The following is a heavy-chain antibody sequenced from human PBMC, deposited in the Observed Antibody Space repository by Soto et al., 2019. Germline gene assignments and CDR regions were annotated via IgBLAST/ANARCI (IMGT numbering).Heavy chain of an antibody. J-gene: IGHJ6*02. D-gene: IGHD2-2*02. CDR2: IWYDGSNK. Sequence: GGSLRLSCAASGFTFSSYGMHWVRQAPGKGLEWVAVIWYDGSNKYYADSVKGRFTISRDNSKNTLYLQMNSLRAEDTAVYYCAREQIVVVPAAIDYYCYYGMDVWGQGTTVTVSS. CDR1: GFTFSSYG. CDR3: AREQIVVVPAAIDYYCYYGMDV. V-gene: IGHV3-33*01.